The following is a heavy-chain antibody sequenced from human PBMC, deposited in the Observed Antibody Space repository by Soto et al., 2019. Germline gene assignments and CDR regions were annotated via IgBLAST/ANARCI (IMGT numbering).Heavy chain of an antibody. Sequence: GGSLRLSCAASGFTFSDYAMNWVRRAPGKGLDWVANISSDSSAIFYVDSVKGRFTISRDNAKNSLYLQMNSLRAEDTAVYYCARDYDFWSGYFGMDVWGQGTTVTVSS. D-gene: IGHD3-3*01. CDR2: ISSDSSAI. V-gene: IGHV3-48*01. J-gene: IGHJ6*02. CDR1: GFTFSDYA. CDR3: ARDYDFWSGYFGMDV.